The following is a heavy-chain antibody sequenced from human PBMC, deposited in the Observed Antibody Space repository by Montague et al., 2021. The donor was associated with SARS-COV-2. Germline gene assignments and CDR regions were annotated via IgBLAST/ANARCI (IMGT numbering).Heavy chain of an antibody. D-gene: IGHD3-3*01. J-gene: IGHJ4*02. CDR3: AKDPHYDFWSGYYFDY. V-gene: IGHV3-23*03. Sequence: SLRLSCAASVFTFSNYAMSLVRQAPGKGLEWVSLIYSGGSRTYYXXSLKGRFTISRDNSKNTLYLQMNSLRAEDTAVYYCAKDPHYDFWSGYYFDYWGQGTLVTVSS. CDR1: VFTFSNYA. CDR2: IYSGGSRT.